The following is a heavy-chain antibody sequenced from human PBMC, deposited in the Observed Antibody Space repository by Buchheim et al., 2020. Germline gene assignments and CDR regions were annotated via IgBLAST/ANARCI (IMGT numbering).Heavy chain of an antibody. J-gene: IGHJ6*03. CDR3: ARNSYQLLDYYYYYMGV. D-gene: IGHD2-2*01. CDR1: GASISSGSYY. Sequence: QGQLQESGPGLVKPSQTLSLTCTVSGASISSGSYYWSWIRQHPGKGLEWIGFVSYSGSTYYNPSLKSRVTMSIETSKNQFSLNLSSVTAADTAVYYCARNSYQLLDYYYYYMGVWGKGTT. CDR2: VSYSGST. V-gene: IGHV4-31*03.